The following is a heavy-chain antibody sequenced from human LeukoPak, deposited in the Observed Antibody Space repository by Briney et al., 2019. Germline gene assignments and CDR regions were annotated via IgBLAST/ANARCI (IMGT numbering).Heavy chain of an antibody. V-gene: IGHV3-21*01. CDR2: ISSSSSSYI. Sequence: GGSLRLSCAASGFTFSSYSMNWVRQAPGKGLEWVSSISSSSSSYIYYADSVKGRFTISRDNAKNSLYLQMNSLRAEDTAVYYCARARVDRAARGIWGQGTMVTVSS. CDR1: GFTFSSYS. D-gene: IGHD3-10*01. J-gene: IGHJ3*02. CDR3: ARARVDRAARGI.